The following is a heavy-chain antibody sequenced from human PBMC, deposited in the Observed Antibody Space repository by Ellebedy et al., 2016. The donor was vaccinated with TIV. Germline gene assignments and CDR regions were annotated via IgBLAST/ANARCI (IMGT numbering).Heavy chain of an antibody. V-gene: IGHV3-30*01. J-gene: IGHJ6*02. CDR1: GFTFSSYA. CDR3: VKSTLERRLDDDYYYGMDV. Sequence: GESLKISCAASGFTFSSYAMHWVRQAPGKGLEWVAVISYDGSNKYYADSVKGRFTISRDNSKNTLYLQMNSLRAEDTAVYYCVKSTLERRLDDDYYYGMDVWGQGTTVTVSS. CDR2: ISYDGSNK. D-gene: IGHD1-1*01.